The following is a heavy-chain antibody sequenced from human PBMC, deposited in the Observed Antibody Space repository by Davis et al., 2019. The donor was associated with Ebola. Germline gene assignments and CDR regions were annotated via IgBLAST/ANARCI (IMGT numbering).Heavy chain of an antibody. CDR1: GGSIRSTNW. CDR3: ARDAADDYGVNFDY. J-gene: IGHJ4*02. CDR2: IYPSGST. D-gene: IGHD4-17*01. Sequence: PSETLSLTCAVSGGSIRSTNWWTWARQPPGKGPEWIGEIYPSGSTNYNPSLRSRATISVDTSKNQFYLKLNSVTAADTAVYYCARDAADDYGVNFDYWGQGNLVTVSS. V-gene: IGHV4-4*02.